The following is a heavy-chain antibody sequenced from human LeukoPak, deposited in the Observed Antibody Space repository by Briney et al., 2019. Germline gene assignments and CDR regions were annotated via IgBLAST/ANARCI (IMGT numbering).Heavy chain of an antibody. D-gene: IGHD2-15*01. Sequence: GSVKVSCKASGYTFISYGISWVRPAPGQGLEWMGWISGYNGNTNYAQKFQGRVTMTTDTSTSTAYLELRRLRSDDTAIYYCAREFCSGGGCYYYGMDVWGQGTTVTVS. V-gene: IGHV1-18*01. J-gene: IGHJ6*02. CDR2: ISGYNGNT. CDR1: GYTFISYG. CDR3: AREFCSGGGCYYYGMDV.